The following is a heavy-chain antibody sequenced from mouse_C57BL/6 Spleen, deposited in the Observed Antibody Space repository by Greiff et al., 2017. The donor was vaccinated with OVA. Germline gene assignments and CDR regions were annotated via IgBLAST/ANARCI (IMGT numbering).Heavy chain of an antibody. CDR1: GFTFSDYG. D-gene: IGHD1-1*01. V-gene: IGHV5-17*01. J-gene: IGHJ2*01. CDR3: AKGMITTVIDY. Sequence: EVKLMESGGGLVKPGGSLKLSCAASGFTFSDYGMHWVRQAPEKGLEWVAYISSGSSTIYYADTVKGRFTISRDNAKNTLFLQMTSLRSEDTAMYYCAKGMITTVIDYWGQGTTHTVSS. CDR2: ISSGSSTI.